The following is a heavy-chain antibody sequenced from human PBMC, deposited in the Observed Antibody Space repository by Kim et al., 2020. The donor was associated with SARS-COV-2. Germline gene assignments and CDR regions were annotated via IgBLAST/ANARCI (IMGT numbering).Heavy chain of an antibody. D-gene: IGHD3-22*01. V-gene: IGHV3-13*04. J-gene: IGHJ2*01. CDR1: GFTFSSYD. Sequence: GSLRLSCAASGFTFSSYDMHWVRQATGKGLEWVSAIGTAGDTYYPGSVKGRFTISRENAKNSLYLQMNSLRAGDTAVYYCAREIVVVITNEVEQYFDLWGRGTLVTVSS. CDR3: AREIVVVITNEVEQYFDL. CDR2: IGTAGDT.